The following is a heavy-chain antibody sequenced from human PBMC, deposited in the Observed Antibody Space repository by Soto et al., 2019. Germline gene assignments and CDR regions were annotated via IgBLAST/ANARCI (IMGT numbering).Heavy chain of an antibody. J-gene: IGHJ4*02. V-gene: IGHV2-5*02. CDR1: GFSLSTSGVG. CDR2: IYWDDIK. Sequence: QITLKESGPTLVKPTQTLTLTCTFSGFSLSTSGVGVGWIRQPPGKALEWLALIYWDDIKRYSPSLKSRLTIPKDTSKNQVVLTMTNMDPVDTATYYCAHRYARHYYFDYWGQGTLVTVSS. CDR3: AHRYARHYYFDY. D-gene: IGHD2-2*01.